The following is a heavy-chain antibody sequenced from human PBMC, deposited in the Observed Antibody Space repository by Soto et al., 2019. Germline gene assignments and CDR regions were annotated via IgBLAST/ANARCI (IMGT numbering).Heavy chain of an antibody. J-gene: IGHJ5*02. Sequence: ASVKVSCKACGVTFSSYAISWVRQAPGQGLEWMGGIIPIFGTANYAQKFQGRVTITADESTSTAYMELSSLRSEDTAVYYCARDGIAAAGYNWFDPWGQGTLVTVSS. V-gene: IGHV1-69*13. CDR1: GVTFSSYA. D-gene: IGHD6-13*01. CDR2: IIPIFGTA. CDR3: ARDGIAAAGYNWFDP.